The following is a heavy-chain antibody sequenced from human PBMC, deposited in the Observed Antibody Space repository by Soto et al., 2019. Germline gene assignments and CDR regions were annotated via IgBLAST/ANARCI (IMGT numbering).Heavy chain of an antibody. Sequence: QVQLVESGGGLVKPGGSLRLSCAASGFTFSDYYMSWIRKAPGKGLEWVSYISSSGSAIYYADSVKGRFTISRDNAKNSLYLQMNSLRAEDTAVYYCARDWTTVTTSDYTAFDYWGQGNLVTVSS. CDR2: ISSSGSAI. J-gene: IGHJ4*02. CDR3: ARDWTTVTTSDYTAFDY. V-gene: IGHV3-11*01. CDR1: GFTFSDYY. D-gene: IGHD4-17*01.